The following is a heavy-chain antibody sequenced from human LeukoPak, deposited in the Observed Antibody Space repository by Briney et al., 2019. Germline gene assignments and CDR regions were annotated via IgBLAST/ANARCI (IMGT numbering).Heavy chain of an antibody. J-gene: IGHJ4*02. Sequence: PGGSLRLSCAASEFSVGSNYMTWVRQAPGKGLEWVSLIYSGGSTYYADSVKGRFTISRDNSKNTLYLQMNRLRADDTAVYYCAKIMALYCSGGSCNEIDYWGQGTLVTVSS. D-gene: IGHD2-15*01. CDR2: IYSGGST. CDR3: AKIMALYCSGGSCNEIDY. CDR1: EFSVGSNY. V-gene: IGHV3-66*01.